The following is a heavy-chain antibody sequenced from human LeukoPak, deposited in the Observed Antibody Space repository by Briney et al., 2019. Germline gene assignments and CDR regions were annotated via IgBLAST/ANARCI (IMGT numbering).Heavy chain of an antibody. D-gene: IGHD1-26*01. V-gene: IGHV1-2*06. CDR3: ASGGGSYSTLVRY. CDR2: INPNSGGT. J-gene: IGHJ4*02. CDR1: RYTFTGYY. Sequence: ASVKVSCKASRYTFTGYYMHWVRQAPGQGLEWMRRINPNSGGTNYAQKFQGRVTMTRDTSISTVYMELSRLRSDDTAVYYCASGGGSYSTLVRYWGQGTLVTVSS.